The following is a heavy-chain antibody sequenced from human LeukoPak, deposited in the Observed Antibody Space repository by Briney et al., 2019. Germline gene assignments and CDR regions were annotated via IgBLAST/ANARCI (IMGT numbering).Heavy chain of an antibody. D-gene: IGHD2-15*01. J-gene: IGHJ3*02. Sequence: GGSLRLSCAASGFTFSSYWMSWVRQAPGKGLEWVANIKQDGSEKYYVDSVKGRFTISRDNAKNSLYLQMNSLRAEDTAVYYCARVWDIVVVVAAGHDAFDIWGQGTMVTVSS. CDR2: IKQDGSEK. V-gene: IGHV3-7*01. CDR3: ARVWDIVVVVAAGHDAFDI. CDR1: GFTFSSYW.